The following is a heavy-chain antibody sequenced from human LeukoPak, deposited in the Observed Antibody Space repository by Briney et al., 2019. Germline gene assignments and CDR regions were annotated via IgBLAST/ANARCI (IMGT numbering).Heavy chain of an antibody. J-gene: IGHJ3*02. D-gene: IGHD6-19*01. CDR2: ISWNSGSI. Sequence: GGSLRLSCAASGFTFDDYAMHWVRQAPGKGLEWVSGISWNSGSIGYADSVKGRFTISRDNAKNSLYLQMNSLRAEDTAVYYCARDQIAVAGSSGAFDIWGQGTMVTVSS. V-gene: IGHV3-9*01. CDR3: ARDQIAVAGSSGAFDI. CDR1: GFTFDDYA.